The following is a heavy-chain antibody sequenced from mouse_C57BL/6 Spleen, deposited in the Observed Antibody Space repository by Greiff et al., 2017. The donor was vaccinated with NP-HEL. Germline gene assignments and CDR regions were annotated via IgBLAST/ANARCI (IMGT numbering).Heavy chain of an antibody. V-gene: IGHV3-6*01. D-gene: IGHD2-4*01. CDR1: GYSITSGYY. CDR2: ISYDGSN. CDR3: AIYDYDEGGWFAY. Sequence: EVHLVESGPGLVKPSQSLSLTCSVTGYSITSGYYWNWIRQFPGTKLEWMGYISYDGSNNYNPSLKNRISITRDTSKNQFFLKLNSVTTEDTATYYCAIYDYDEGGWFAYWGQGTLVTVSA. J-gene: IGHJ3*01.